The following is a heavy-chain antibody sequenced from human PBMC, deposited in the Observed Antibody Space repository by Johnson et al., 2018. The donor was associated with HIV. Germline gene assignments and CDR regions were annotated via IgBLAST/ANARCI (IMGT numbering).Heavy chain of an antibody. CDR1: GFTFSSHG. J-gene: IGHJ3*02. V-gene: IGHV3-30*03. CDR2: ISHDGSNR. D-gene: IGHD6-19*01. Sequence: QVQLVESGGGVVQPGRSLRLSCAASGFTFSSHGMHWVRQAPGKGLEWVAVISHDGSNRYYADSVKGRFTISRDNSKNTLYLQTNSLRGEDTAVYYCARDREYGLAWGWALDIWGQGTMVTVSS. CDR3: ARDREYGLAWGWALDI.